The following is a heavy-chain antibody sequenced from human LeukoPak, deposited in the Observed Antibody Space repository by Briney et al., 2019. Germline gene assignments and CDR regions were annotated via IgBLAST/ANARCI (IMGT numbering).Heavy chain of an antibody. Sequence: GGTLRLSCAASGFTFSSYGMSWVRQAPGKGLEWVSAISGSGGSTYYADSVKGRFTISRDNSKNTLYLQMNSLRAEDTAVYYCAKPPTTYGSGTLLFDYWGQGTLVTVSS. CDR3: AKPPTTYGSGTLLFDY. CDR2: ISGSGGST. V-gene: IGHV3-23*01. D-gene: IGHD3-10*01. CDR1: GFTFSSYG. J-gene: IGHJ4*02.